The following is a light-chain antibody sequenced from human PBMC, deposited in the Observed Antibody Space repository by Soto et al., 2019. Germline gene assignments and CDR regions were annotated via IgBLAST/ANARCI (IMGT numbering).Light chain of an antibody. V-gene: IGKV3-20*01. CDR1: QSVKSNY. Sequence: EIVLTQSPGTLSLSPGERATLSCRASQSVKSNYLAWYQXKPGQPPILLIHLTSTRATGIPDRFSGSGSGTDFTLTITRLEPDDFAVYYCQQYGDSLSFGGGTTVEIK. J-gene: IGKJ4*01. CDR2: LTS. CDR3: QQYGDSLS.